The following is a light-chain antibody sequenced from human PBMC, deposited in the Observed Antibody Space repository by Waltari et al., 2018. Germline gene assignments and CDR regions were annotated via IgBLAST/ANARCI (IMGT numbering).Light chain of an antibody. V-gene: IGLV1-44*01. Sequence: QSVLTQPPSASGTPGQGVTISCSGSSSTTGSNTLSWYPQPPGTAPKLPIYTNHQRPSGVPDRYSGSTSGTSASLAISGLQSEDDADYYCAAWDDSLNGRVFGGGTKVTVL. CDR1: SSTTGSNT. CDR3: AAWDDSLNGRV. CDR2: TNH. J-gene: IGLJ3*02.